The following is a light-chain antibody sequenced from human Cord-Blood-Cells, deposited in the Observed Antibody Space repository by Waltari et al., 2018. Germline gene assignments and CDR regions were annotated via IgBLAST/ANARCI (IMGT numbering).Light chain of an antibody. CDR3: SSYTSSSTLV. V-gene: IGLV2-14*01. CDR2: DVS. Sequence: QSALTQPAPVSGSPGQSITISCTGTSSDVGGYTYASWYQQHPGKAPNLMIYDVSKRPSGVSNRFSGSKSGNTASLTISGLQAEDEADYYCSSYTSSSTLVFGGGTKLTVL. CDR1: SSDVGGYTY. J-gene: IGLJ3*02.